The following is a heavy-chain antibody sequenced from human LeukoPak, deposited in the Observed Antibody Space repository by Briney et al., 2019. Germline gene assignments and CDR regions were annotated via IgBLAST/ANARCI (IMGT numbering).Heavy chain of an antibody. CDR1: GGSISSSSYY. J-gene: IGHJ3*02. Sequence: SETLSLTCTVSGGSISSSSYYWGWIRQPPGKGLDWIGSIYYSGSTYYNPSLKSRVTISVDTSKNQVSLKLSSVTAADTAVYYCARALNYYDNPRSHAFDIWGQGTMVTVSS. CDR2: IYYSGST. V-gene: IGHV4-39*07. CDR3: ARALNYYDNPRSHAFDI. D-gene: IGHD3-22*01.